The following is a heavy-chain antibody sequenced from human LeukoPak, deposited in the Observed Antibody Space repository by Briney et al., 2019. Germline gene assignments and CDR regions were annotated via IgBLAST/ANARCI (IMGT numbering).Heavy chain of an antibody. CDR3: ARDPLMVYGFDP. J-gene: IGHJ5*02. D-gene: IGHD2-8*01. CDR2: IYYSGSI. Sequence: PSETLSLTCTVSGGSISSGGYYWSWIRQPPGKGLEWIGYIYYSGSINYNPSLKSRVAISVDTSKNQFSLKLSSVTAADTAVYYCARDPLMVYGFDPWGQGTLVTVSS. V-gene: IGHV4-61*08. CDR1: GGSISSGGYY.